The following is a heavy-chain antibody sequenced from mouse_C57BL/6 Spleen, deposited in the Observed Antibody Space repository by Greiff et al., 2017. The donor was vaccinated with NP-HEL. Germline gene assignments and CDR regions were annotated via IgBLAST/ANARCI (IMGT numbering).Heavy chain of an antibody. CDR2: IYPGDGDT. J-gene: IGHJ4*01. Sequence: QVQLQQSGPELVKPGASVKISCKASGYAFSSSWMNWVKQRPGKGLEWIGRIYPGDGDTNYNGKFKGKATLTADKSSSTAYMQLSSLTSEDSAVYFCALGWLLYAMDYWGQGTSVTVSS. V-gene: IGHV1-82*01. D-gene: IGHD2-3*01. CDR3: ALGWLLYAMDY. CDR1: GYAFSSSW.